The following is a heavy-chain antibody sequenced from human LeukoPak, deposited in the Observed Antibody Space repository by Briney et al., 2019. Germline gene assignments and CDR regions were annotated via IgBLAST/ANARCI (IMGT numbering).Heavy chain of an antibody. Sequence: PGGSLRLSCAASGFTFSRSWIHWVRHAPGKGVVWVSCISTDGAKTIYADSVKGRFTISRDNAKNTLFLQMNSLRAEDTAVYYCARDGYGFGAFDYWGQGTLVTVSS. CDR2: ISTDGAKT. J-gene: IGHJ4*02. V-gene: IGHV3-74*01. D-gene: IGHD5-18*01. CDR3: ARDGYGFGAFDY. CDR1: GFTFSRSW.